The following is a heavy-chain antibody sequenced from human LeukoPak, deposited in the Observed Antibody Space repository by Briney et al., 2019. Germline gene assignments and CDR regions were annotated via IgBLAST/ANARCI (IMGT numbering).Heavy chain of an antibody. CDR2: IYYSGST. D-gene: IGHD2-2*01. J-gene: IGHJ6*03. V-gene: IGHV4-59*01. CDR3: ARTTEGYCSSASCFGFSYSYYMDV. Sequence: SETLPLTCTVSGGSISSYYWSWIRQPPGKGLEWIGYIYYSGSTNYNPSLKSRVTISVDTSKNQFSLKLSSVIAADTAVYYCARTTEGYCSSASCFGFSYSYYMDVWGKGTTVTISS. CDR1: GGSISSYY.